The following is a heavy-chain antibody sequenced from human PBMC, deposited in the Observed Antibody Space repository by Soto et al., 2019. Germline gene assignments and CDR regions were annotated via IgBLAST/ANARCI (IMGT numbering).Heavy chain of an antibody. CDR2: VNHSGST. J-gene: IGHJ4*02. Sequence: PSETLSLTCAVYGGSFSGYYWSWIRQPPGKGLEWIGSVNHSGSTNYNPSLKSRVTISVDKSKNQFSLKLMSLSAADTAVYYCGRLEGLATISYYFDYWGQGALVTV. CDR1: GGSFSGYY. D-gene: IGHD3-9*01. CDR3: GRLEGLATISYYFDY. V-gene: IGHV4-34*01.